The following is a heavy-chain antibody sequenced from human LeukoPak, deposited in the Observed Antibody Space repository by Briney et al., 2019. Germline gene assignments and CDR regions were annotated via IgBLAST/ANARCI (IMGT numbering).Heavy chain of an antibody. J-gene: IGHJ6*03. CDR2: MNPNSGNT. V-gene: IGHV1-8*01. Sequence: EASVKVSCKASGYTFTSYDINWVRQATGQGLEWMGWMNPNSGNTGYAQKFQGRVTMTRNTSISTAYMELSSLRSEDTAVYYCARGPFTYYDILTGSYYYYYMDVRGKGTTVTISS. D-gene: IGHD3-9*01. CDR1: GYTFTSYD. CDR3: ARGPFTYYDILTGSYYYYYMDV.